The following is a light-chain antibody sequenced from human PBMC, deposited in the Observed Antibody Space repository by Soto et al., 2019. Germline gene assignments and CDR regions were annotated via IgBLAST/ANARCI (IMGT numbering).Light chain of an antibody. Sequence: EIVMTQSPATLSLSPGERAILSFRASQSVGSNLVWYQQKPGQAPRLLVYGASTRATGIAARFSGSGSGTEFTLTISSLQSEDFAIYYCQQYYHWITFGGGTKVDI. CDR3: QQYYHWIT. CDR1: QSVGSN. J-gene: IGKJ4*01. V-gene: IGKV3-15*01. CDR2: GAS.